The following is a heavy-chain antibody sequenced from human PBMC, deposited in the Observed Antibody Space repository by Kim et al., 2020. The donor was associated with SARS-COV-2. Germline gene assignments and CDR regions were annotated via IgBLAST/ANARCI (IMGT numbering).Heavy chain of an antibody. V-gene: IGHV3-33*01. D-gene: IGHD6-13*01. J-gene: IGHJ4*02. CDR1: GFTFSSYG. CDR2: IWYDGSNK. Sequence: GGSLRLSCAASGFTFSSYGMHWVRQAPGKGLEWVAVIWYDGSNKYYADSVKGRFTISRDNSKNTLYLQMNSLRAEDTAVYYCARVDSSSWYSSPLIDYWGQGTLVTVSS. CDR3: ARVDSSSWYSSPLIDY.